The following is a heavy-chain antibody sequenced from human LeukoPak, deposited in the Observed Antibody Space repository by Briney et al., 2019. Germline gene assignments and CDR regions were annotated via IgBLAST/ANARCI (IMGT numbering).Heavy chain of an antibody. V-gene: IGHV1-2*06. CDR3: ARDLGYGYGSVWHKYFDY. D-gene: IGHD5-18*01. CDR1: GYTFSGYY. Sequence: GASVKVSCKASGYTFSGYYLHWVRQAPGQGLEWMGHIDPNSGGTKYAQKFQGRVTMTRDTSTTSAYMELSSLIFDDTAVYYCARDLGYGYGSVWHKYFDYWDHGTLVTVSS. J-gene: IGHJ4*01. CDR2: IDPNSGGT.